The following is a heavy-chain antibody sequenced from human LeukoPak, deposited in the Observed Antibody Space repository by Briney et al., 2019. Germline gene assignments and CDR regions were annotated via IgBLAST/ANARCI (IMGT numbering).Heavy chain of an antibody. CDR1: GFTFNSYT. J-gene: IGHJ4*02. Sequence: GGSLRLSCAASGFTFNSYTMSWVRQAPGKGLEWVSAITGSGGGTYYADSVKGRFTISRGNSKNTLYLQLNSLSAEDTAIYYCAKDPITYDDPSFDYWGQGTLVTVSS. CDR3: AKDPITYDDPSFDY. V-gene: IGHV3-23*01. D-gene: IGHD3-3*01. CDR2: ITGSGGGT.